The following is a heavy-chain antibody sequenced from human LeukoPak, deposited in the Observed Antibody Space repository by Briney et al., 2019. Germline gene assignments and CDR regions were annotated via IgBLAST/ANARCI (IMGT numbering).Heavy chain of an antibody. Sequence: SETLSLTCTVSGGSISSSSYYWGWIRQPPGKGLEWIGSIYYSGSTYYNPFLKSRVTISVDTSKNQFSLKLSSVTAADTAVYYCARGVTYYYDSSGYYYYMDVWGKGTTVTVSS. D-gene: IGHD3-22*01. V-gene: IGHV4-39*07. CDR2: IYYSGST. CDR3: ARGVTYYYDSSGYYYYMDV. J-gene: IGHJ6*03. CDR1: GGSISSSSYY.